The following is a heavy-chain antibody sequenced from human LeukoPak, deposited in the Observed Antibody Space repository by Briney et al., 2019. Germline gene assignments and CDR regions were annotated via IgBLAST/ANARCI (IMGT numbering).Heavy chain of an antibody. Sequence: NPSETLSLTCAVSGYSISSGYYWGWVRQPPGKGLEWIGSMYHSGSTYYNPSLKSRVSMSLDTSKNQVSLNLTSVTAADTAVYYCATITISGNVWSFSDLRIDFWGRGTVVTVSS. CDR1: GYSISSGYY. CDR3: ATITISGNVWSFSDLRIDF. V-gene: IGHV4-38-2*01. CDR2: MYHSGST. J-gene: IGHJ4*02. D-gene: IGHD6-19*01.